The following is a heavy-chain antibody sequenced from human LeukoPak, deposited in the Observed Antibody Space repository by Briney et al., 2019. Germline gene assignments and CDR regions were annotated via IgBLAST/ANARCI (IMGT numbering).Heavy chain of an antibody. CDR3: ARVYSTNYYGSGDRPFLFDY. D-gene: IGHD3-10*01. CDR2: ISTYYGNT. J-gene: IGHJ4*02. V-gene: IGHV1-18*01. CDR1: GYTFISYG. Sequence: ASVKVSRKASGYTFISYGFSWVRQAPGQGLEWMGWISTYYGNTNYAQKLQDRVTMTTDTSTSTAYMELTSLRSDDTAVYYCARVYSTNYYGSGDRPFLFDYWGQGTVVTVSS.